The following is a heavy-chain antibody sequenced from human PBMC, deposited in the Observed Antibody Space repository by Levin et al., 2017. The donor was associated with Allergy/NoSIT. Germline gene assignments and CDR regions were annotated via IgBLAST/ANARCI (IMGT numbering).Heavy chain of an antibody. CDR1: GYTFTNYY. CDR2: INPSGGAI. CDR3: ARQGRGPQEDFYFDY. D-gene: IGHD2-15*01. V-gene: IGHV1-46*01. Sequence: ASVKVSCKASGYTFTNYYIHWVRQAPGQGLEWMGIINPSGGAISYAQKFQGIVTMTRDTSTNTVYMELSSLRSEDTAVYYCARQGRGPQEDFYFDYWGQGTLVTVSS. J-gene: IGHJ4*02.